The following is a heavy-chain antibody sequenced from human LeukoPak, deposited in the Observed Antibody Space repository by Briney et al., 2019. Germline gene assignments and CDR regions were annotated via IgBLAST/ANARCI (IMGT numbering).Heavy chain of an antibody. V-gene: IGHV3-30*02. D-gene: IGHD1-1*01. CDR2: IRYDGRNK. CDR1: GFTFSSYG. J-gene: IGHJ4*02. CDR3: AKLFTGTTSESY. Sequence: GGSLRLSCAASGFTFSSYGMHWVRQAPGKGLEWVAFIRYDGRNKYYADSVKGRFTISRDNSKNTLYLQMNSLRAEDTAVYYCAKLFTGTTSESYWGQGTLVTVSS.